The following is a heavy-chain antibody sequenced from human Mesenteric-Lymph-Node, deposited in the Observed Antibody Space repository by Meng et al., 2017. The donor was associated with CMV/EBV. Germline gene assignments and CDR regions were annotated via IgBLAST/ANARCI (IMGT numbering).Heavy chain of an antibody. Sequence: AGVVWVRPPAGKALEWLALIYWDDDKHYSPSLKNRLTITKDTLNNEVVLTMTNMDPGDTATYYCARYGYGHIFGLVTHAGWFDPWGQGTLVTVSS. CDR2: IYWDDDK. D-gene: IGHD3/OR15-3a*01. CDR3: ARYGYGHIFGLVTHAGWFDP. V-gene: IGHV2-5*02. CDR1: AG. J-gene: IGHJ5*02.